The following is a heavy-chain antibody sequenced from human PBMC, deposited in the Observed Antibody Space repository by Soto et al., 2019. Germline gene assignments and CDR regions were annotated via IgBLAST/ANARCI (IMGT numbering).Heavy chain of an antibody. V-gene: IGHV4-39*01. CDR1: GGSISSSSYY. CDR3: ASDDIVATIRHDY. J-gene: IGHJ4*02. D-gene: IGHD5-12*01. CDR2: IYYSGST. Sequence: SXTLSLTCTVSGGSISSSSYYWGWIRQPPGKGLEWIGSIYYSGSTYYNPSLKSRVTISVDTSKNQFSLKLSSVTAADTAVYYCASDDIVATIRHDYWGQGTLVTVSS.